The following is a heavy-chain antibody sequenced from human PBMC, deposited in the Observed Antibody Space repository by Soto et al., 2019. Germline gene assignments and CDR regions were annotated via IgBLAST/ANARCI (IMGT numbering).Heavy chain of an antibody. V-gene: IGHV3-15*07. CDR1: GFTFSNAW. CDR2: IKSKTDGGTT. CDR3: TGEYYYDSSGYYWAAYDY. D-gene: IGHD3-22*01. Sequence: EVQLVESGGGLVQPGGSLSLSCAASGFTFSNAWMNWVRQAPGTGLEWVGRIKSKTDGGTTDYAAPVKGRFTISRDDSKNTLYLQMNSLKTEDTAVYYCTGEYYYDSSGYYWAAYDYWGQGTLVTVSS. J-gene: IGHJ4*02.